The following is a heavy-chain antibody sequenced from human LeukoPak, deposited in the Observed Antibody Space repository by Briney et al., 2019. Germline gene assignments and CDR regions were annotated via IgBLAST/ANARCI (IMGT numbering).Heavy chain of an antibody. D-gene: IGHD1-26*01. Sequence: SSQTLSLTCTVSGGSISSRSCCWGWIRQPPGKGLEWIGTIYYSGSTYYNPSLKSLVTISVDTSKNQFSLRLSSVTAADTAVYYCARQVYSGTHYFDYWGQGTLVTVSS. V-gene: IGHV4-39*01. CDR3: ARQVYSGTHYFDY. CDR1: GGSISSRSCC. CDR2: IYYSGST. J-gene: IGHJ4*02.